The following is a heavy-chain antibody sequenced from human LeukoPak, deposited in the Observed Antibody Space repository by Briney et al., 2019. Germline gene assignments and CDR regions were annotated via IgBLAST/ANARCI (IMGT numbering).Heavy chain of an antibody. J-gene: IGHJ4*02. CDR2: IIPIFGTA. CDR1: GGTFSSYA. Sequence: SVKVSCKASGGTFSSYAISWVRQAPGQGLEWMGGIIPIFGTANYAQKFQGRVTITADESTSTAYMEVSSLRSEDTAVYYCARPRSPPVFSSIAAPPLDYWGQGTLVTVSS. D-gene: IGHD6-6*01. V-gene: IGHV1-69*01. CDR3: ARPRSPPVFSSIAAPPLDY.